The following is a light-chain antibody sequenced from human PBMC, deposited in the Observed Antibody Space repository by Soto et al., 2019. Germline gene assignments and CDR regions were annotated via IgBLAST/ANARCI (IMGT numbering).Light chain of an antibody. CDR1: QSVSSN. CDR3: QHYNNWPLT. Sequence: EIVMTQSPATLSVSPGERATLSCRASQSVSSNLAWYQQKPGQAPRLLIYGASTRATGIPARFSGSGSGTEFTLTIGSLQSEDFAVYYCQHYNNWPLTFGGGTKVDIK. V-gene: IGKV3-15*01. CDR2: GAS. J-gene: IGKJ4*01.